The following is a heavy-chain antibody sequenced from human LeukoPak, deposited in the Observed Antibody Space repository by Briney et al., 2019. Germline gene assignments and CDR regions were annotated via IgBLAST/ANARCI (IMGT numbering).Heavy chain of an antibody. CDR1: GGTFSSYA. J-gene: IGHJ3*02. V-gene: IGHV1-69*05. CDR3: ARDLCDYVWGSYRYSRAFDI. D-gene: IGHD3-16*02. Sequence: ASVKVSCKASGGTFSSYAISWVRQAPGQGLEWMGGIIPIFGTANYAQKFQGRVTITTDESTSTAYMELSSLRSEDTAVYYCARDLCDYVWGSYRYSRAFDIWGQGTMVTVSS. CDR2: IIPIFGTA.